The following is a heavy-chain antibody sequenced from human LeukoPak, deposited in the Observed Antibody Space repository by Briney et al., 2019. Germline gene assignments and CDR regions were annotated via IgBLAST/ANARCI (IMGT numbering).Heavy chain of an antibody. CDR3: ARDRLDIVVVPAADLGSPLEENAFDI. Sequence: PGGSLRLSCVVSGFTFSSYHMNWVRQAPGKGLEWVSSISTSRNYIYYADSVTGRFTISRDNAKNSLYLQMNSLRAEDTAVYYCARDRLDIVVVPAADLGSPLEENAFDIWGQGTMVTVSS. J-gene: IGHJ3*02. CDR1: GFTFSSYH. V-gene: IGHV3-21*01. D-gene: IGHD2-2*03. CDR2: ISTSRNYI.